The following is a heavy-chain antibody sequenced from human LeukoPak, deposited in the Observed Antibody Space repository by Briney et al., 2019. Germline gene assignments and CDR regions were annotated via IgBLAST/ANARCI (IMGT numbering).Heavy chain of an antibody. CDR1: GFTFSDHY. D-gene: IGHD5-18*01. CDR2: TKKRANTYTT. CDR3: ARVGGDTGRSFDY. J-gene: IGHJ4*02. Sequence: GGSLRLSCAASGFTFSDHYVDWVRQAPGKGLEWVGRTKKRANTYTTEYAASVRGRFTISRDDSKNSLYLQMNSLKVEDTAVYHCARVGGDTGRSFDYWGQGTLVTVSS. V-gene: IGHV3-72*01.